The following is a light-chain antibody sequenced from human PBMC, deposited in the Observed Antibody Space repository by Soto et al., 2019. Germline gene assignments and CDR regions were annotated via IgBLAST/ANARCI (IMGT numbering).Light chain of an antibody. J-gene: IGLJ3*02. CDR2: SDN. CDR1: SSNIGSNS. Sequence: QSVLTQPPSASGTPGQRVTISCSGSSSNIGSNSVNWYHQVAGTAPKLLIHSDNQRPSGVPDRFSGSKSGTSASLDISGLQSGDEADYYCATWDDTLNGRVFGGGTKVTVL. V-gene: IGLV1-44*01. CDR3: ATWDDTLNGRV.